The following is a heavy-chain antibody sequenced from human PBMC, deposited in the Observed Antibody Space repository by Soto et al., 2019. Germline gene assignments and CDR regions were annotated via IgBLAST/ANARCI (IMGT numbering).Heavy chain of an antibody. CDR1: GGSISSYY. CDR3: ARGGNGGFWSGYSWFDP. J-gene: IGHJ5*02. V-gene: IGHV4-59*01. D-gene: IGHD3-3*01. Sequence: SETLSLTCTVSGGSISSYYWSWIRQPPGKGLEWIGYIYYSGSTNCNPSLKSRVTISVDTSKNQFSLKLSSVTAADTAVYYCARGGNGGFWSGYSWFDPWGQGTLVTVSS. CDR2: IYYSGST.